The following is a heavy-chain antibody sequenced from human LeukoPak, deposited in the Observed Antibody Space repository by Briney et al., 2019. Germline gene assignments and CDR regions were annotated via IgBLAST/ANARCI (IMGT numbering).Heavy chain of an antibody. CDR1: GGSLSSYY. CDR3: ARDHFVVAAPNWFDP. Sequence: SETLSLTCTVSGGSLSSYYWSWIRQPAGKGLEWIGRIYTSGSTNYNPSLKSRVTMSVDTSKNQFSLKLSSVTAADTAVYYCARDHFVVAAPNWFDPWGQGTLVTVSS. J-gene: IGHJ5*02. CDR2: IYTSGST. V-gene: IGHV4-4*07. D-gene: IGHD2-15*01.